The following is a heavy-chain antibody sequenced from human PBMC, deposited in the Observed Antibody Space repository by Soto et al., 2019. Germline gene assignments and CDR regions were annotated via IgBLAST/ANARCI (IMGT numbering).Heavy chain of an antibody. V-gene: IGHV4-30-4*01. CDR3: ARAQLVGYYFDY. Sequence: SETLSLTCTVSGGSISSGDYYWSWIRQPPGKGLEWIGYIYYSGSTYYNPSLKSRVSISVDTSKNQFSLKLTSVTAADTAVYCCARAQLVGYYFDYWGQGTLVTVSS. D-gene: IGHD2-2*01. J-gene: IGHJ4*02. CDR2: IYYSGST. CDR1: GGSISSGDYY.